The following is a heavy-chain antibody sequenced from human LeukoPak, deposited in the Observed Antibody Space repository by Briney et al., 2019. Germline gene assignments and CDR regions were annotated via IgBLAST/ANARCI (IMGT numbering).Heavy chain of an antibody. CDR2: IRYDGSNK. Sequence: GGSLILSCAASGFTFSSYGMHWVRQAPGKGLEWVAFIRYDGSNKYYADSVKGRFTISRDNSKNTLYLQMNSLRAEDTAVYYCAKDRVVPAANYFDYWGQGTLVTVSS. V-gene: IGHV3-30*02. CDR3: AKDRVVPAANYFDY. D-gene: IGHD2-2*01. CDR1: GFTFSSYG. J-gene: IGHJ4*02.